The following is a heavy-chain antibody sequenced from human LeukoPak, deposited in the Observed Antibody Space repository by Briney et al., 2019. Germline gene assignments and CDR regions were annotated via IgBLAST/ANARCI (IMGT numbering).Heavy chain of an antibody. CDR3: ARSTGHCGDACLSVEYFQH. J-gene: IGHJ1*01. Sequence: GESLRLSCAASGFTFSGYSMNWVRQAPGKGLEWVSYISSSNTYIYYADSVKGRFTISRDNAKNSLYLQMNSLRAEDTAVYYCARSTGHCGDACLSVEYFQHWGQGTLVTVSS. V-gene: IGHV3-21*01. CDR1: GFTFSGYS. CDR2: ISSSNTYI. D-gene: IGHD2-21*02.